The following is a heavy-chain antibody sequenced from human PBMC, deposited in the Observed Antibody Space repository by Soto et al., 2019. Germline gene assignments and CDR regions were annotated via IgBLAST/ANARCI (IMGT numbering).Heavy chain of an antibody. CDR1: GGTFSSYA. D-gene: IGHD3-10*01. CDR3: ASIIITMVRGVIKNYGMDV. V-gene: IGHV1-69*13. CDR2: IIPIFGTA. Sequence: ASVKVSCKASGGTFSSYAISWVRQAPGQGLEWMGGIIPIFGTANYAQKFQGRVKITADESTSTAYMELSSLRSEDTAVYYCASIIITMVRGVIKNYGMDVWGQGTTVTVSS. J-gene: IGHJ6*02.